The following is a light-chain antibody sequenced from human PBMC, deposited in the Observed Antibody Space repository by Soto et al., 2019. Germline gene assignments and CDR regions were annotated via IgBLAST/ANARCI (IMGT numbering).Light chain of an antibody. CDR3: QQSYTAPSIT. J-gene: IGKJ5*01. Sequence: DIQMTQSPSSLSASVGDKVTITCRASQSISSSLNWYQLKSGKAPNLLIYGVSRLQGGVPSRFSGSGSGTDFTLSISSLQPEDFATYYCQQSYTAPSITFGQGTRLEI. CDR2: GVS. V-gene: IGKV1-39*01. CDR1: QSISSS.